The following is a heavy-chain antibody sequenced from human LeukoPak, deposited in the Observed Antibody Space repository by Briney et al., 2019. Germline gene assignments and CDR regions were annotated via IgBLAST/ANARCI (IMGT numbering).Heavy chain of an antibody. CDR2: IYHSGST. CDR1: GGSFSGYY. CDR3: ARAWGEDWFDP. J-gene: IGHJ5*02. D-gene: IGHD7-27*01. V-gene: IGHV4-34*01. Sequence: SETLSLTCAVYGGSFSGYYWSWIRQPPGKGLEWIGYIYHSGSTYYNPSLKSRVTISVDRSKNQFSLKLSSVTAADTAVYYCARAWGEDWFDPWGQGTLVTVSS.